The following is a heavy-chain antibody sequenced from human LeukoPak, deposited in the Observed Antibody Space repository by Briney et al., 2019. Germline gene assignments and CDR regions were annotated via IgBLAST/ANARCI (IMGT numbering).Heavy chain of an antibody. CDR2: ISGSGDST. CDR3: AKGPRTVRFGDRHKGMFDY. Sequence: GGSLRLSCAASGFTFSSYAMTWVRQAPGKGLEWVSSISGSGDSTNYADSVKGRFTISRDNSKNTLYLQMNSLRAEDTAVYYCAKGPRTVRFGDRHKGMFDYWGQGTLVTVSS. D-gene: IGHD3-10*01. V-gene: IGHV3-23*01. J-gene: IGHJ4*02. CDR1: GFTFSSYA.